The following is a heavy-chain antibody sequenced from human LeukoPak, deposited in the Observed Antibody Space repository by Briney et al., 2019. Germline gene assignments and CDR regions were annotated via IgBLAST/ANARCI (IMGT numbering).Heavy chain of an antibody. V-gene: IGHV3-21*01. Sequence: NPGGPLRLSCAASGFTFSSYSMNWVHKAPGKGLEWVSFISTSSSYIYYADSVNGRFTISRDNAKNSLYLQMNSLSAEDTDVYYCARAGLNMVRLFYYFDYWGKGNLVTVSS. D-gene: IGHD3-10*01. CDR3: ARAGLNMVRLFYYFDY. CDR2: ISTSSSYI. J-gene: IGHJ4*02. CDR1: GFTFSSYS.